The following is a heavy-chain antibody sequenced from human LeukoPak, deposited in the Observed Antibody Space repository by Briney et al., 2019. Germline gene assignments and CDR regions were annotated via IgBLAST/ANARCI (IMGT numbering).Heavy chain of an antibody. V-gene: IGHV4-59*01. D-gene: IGHD2-21*02. CDR3: ARTYCGGDCYLDY. CDR2: IYYSGST. CDR1: GGSINSYY. J-gene: IGHJ4*02. Sequence: SETLSLTCTVSGGSINSYYWSWIRQAPGKVLEWIGYIYYSGSTNYNPSLKSRVTISVDTSKNQFSLKLSSVTAADTAVYYCARTYCGGDCYLDYWGQGTLVTVPS.